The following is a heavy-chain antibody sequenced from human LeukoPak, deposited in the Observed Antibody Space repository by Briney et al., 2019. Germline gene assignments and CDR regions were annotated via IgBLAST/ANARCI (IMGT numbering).Heavy chain of an antibody. CDR2: IDPSDSYT. J-gene: IGHJ4*02. CDR3: ARHVSPIDIVVVPAPTYFDY. V-gene: IGHV5-10-1*01. Sequence: GESLKVSCKGSGYSFTSYWISWVRQMPGKGLEWMGRIDPSDSYTKYSPSFQGHVTISADKSISTAYLQWGSLKASDTAMYYCARHVSPIDIVVVPAPTYFDYWGQGTLVTVSS. D-gene: IGHD2-2*01. CDR1: GYSFTSYW.